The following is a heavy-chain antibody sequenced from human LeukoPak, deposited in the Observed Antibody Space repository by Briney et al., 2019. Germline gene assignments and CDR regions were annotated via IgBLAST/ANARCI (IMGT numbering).Heavy chain of an antibody. CDR2: IYYSGST. D-gene: IGHD3-22*01. CDR1: GGSISSSSYY. Sequence: SETLSLTCTVSGGSISSSSYYWGWIRQPPGKGLEWIGSIYYSGSTYYNPSLKSRVTISVDSSKNQFSLKLSSVTAADTAVYYCARPERGGYSASFDYWGQGTLVTVSS. CDR3: ARPERGGYSASFDY. J-gene: IGHJ4*02. V-gene: IGHV4-39*01.